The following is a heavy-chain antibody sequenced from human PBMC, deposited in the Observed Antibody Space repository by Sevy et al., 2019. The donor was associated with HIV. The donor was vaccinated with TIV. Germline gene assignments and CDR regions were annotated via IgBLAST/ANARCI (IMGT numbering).Heavy chain of an antibody. CDR2: FSFGCGRI. J-gene: IGHJ4*02. Sequence: GGSLRLSCEASGFTFSTYSMSWVRQAPGKGLEWVSTFSFGCGRINYADSVKGRFTISRDDSKNTLYLQMNSLRAEDTAVYYCAGEGCTKPHDYWGQGTLVTVSS. V-gene: IGHV3-23*01. CDR3: AGEGCTKPHDY. D-gene: IGHD2-8*01. CDR1: GFTFSTYS.